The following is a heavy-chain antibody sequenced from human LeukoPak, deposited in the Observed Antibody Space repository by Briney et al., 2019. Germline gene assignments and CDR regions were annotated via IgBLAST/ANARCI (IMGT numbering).Heavy chain of an antibody. Sequence: SETLSLTCTVSGGSINSYYWSWFRQPPGKGLEWIAYIYYSRGINYNPSLKSRATISLDTSKNQFSLKMSSVTAADTAVYYCARATAYDYVWGSYRPPYYFDYWGRGTLVTVSS. CDR3: ARATAYDYVWGSYRPPYYFDY. CDR1: GGSINSYY. J-gene: IGHJ4*02. CDR2: IYYSRGI. V-gene: IGHV4-59*13. D-gene: IGHD3-16*02.